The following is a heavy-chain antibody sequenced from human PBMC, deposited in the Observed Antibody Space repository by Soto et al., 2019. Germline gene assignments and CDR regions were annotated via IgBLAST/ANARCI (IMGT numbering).Heavy chain of an antibody. Sequence: QLQLQESGPGLVKPSETLSLTCSVSGGSISSRTFWWAWIRQPPGKGLEWIGDMDYSGSSYSSPSLKSRLTPSVDTSKNQLSLKLNSVTAADTAVYYCARHPRDDYNYGGSGIFDYWGQGTLVTVSS. D-gene: IGHD4-4*01. J-gene: IGHJ4*02. CDR1: GGSISSRTFW. CDR3: ARHPRDDYNYGGSGIFDY. V-gene: IGHV4-39*01. CDR2: MDYSGSS.